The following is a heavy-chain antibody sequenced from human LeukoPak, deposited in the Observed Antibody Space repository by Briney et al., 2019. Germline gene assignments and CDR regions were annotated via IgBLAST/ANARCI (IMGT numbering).Heavy chain of an antibody. CDR3: ARRGGYCSGGSCYSFLTHRSISNFDY. Sequence: PSETLSLTCAVYGGSFSGYYWSWIRQPPGKGLEWIGEINHSGSTNYNPSLKSRVTISVDTSKNQFSLKLSSVTAADTAVYYCARRGGYCSGGSCYSFLTHRSISNFDYWGQGTLVTVSS. J-gene: IGHJ4*02. V-gene: IGHV4-34*01. D-gene: IGHD2-15*01. CDR1: GGSFSGYY. CDR2: INHSGST.